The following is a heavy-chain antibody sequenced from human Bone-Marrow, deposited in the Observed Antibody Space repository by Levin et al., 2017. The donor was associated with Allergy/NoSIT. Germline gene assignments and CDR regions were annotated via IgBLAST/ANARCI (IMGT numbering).Heavy chain of an antibody. CDR3: ATVPSDGDYGTNGMDV. D-gene: IGHD4-17*01. V-gene: IGHV1-24*01. Sequence: ASVKVSCKVSGYTLTELSMHWVRQAPGKGLEWMGGFDPEDGETIYAQKFQGRVTMTEDTSTDTAYMELSSLRSEDTAVYYCATVPSDGDYGTNGMDVWGQGTTVTVSS. CDR2: FDPEDGET. J-gene: IGHJ6*02. CDR1: GYTLTELS.